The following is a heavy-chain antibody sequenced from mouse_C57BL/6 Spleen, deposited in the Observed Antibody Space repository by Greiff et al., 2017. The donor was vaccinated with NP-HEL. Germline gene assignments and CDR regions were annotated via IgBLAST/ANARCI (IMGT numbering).Heavy chain of an antibody. CDR2: IYPRSGNT. J-gene: IGHJ2*01. CDR3: ARSGSIPDFDY. Sequence: QVQLQQSGAELARPGASVKLSCKASGYTFTSYGISWVKQRTGQGLEWIGEIYPRSGNTYYNEKFKGKATLTADKSSNTAYMELRSLTSEDSAVYFCARSGSIPDFDYWGQGTTLTVSS. CDR1: GYTFTSYG. D-gene: IGHD1-1*01. V-gene: IGHV1-81*01.